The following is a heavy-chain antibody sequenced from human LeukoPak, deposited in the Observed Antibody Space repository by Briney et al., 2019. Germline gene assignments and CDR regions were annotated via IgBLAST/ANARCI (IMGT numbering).Heavy chain of an antibody. CDR1: GGSISSSSYY. D-gene: IGHD2-15*01. Sequence: PSETLSLTCTVSGGSISSSSYYWGWIRQPPGKGLEWIGSIYYSGSTYYNPSLKSRVTISVGTSKNQFSLKLNSVTAADTAVYYCARSVNIVVEYYFDYWGQGTLVTVSS. V-gene: IGHV4-39*01. CDR3: ARSVNIVVEYYFDY. CDR2: IYYSGST. J-gene: IGHJ4*02.